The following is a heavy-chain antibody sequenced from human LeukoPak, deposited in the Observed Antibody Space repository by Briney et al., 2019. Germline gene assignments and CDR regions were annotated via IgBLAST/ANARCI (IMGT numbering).Heavy chain of an antibody. CDR2: IIPIFGTA. CDR3: ARGGGNSRLGGYYYYYMDV. V-gene: IGHV1-69*05. Sequence: SVKVSCKASGGTFISYAISWVRQAPGQGLERMGRIIPIFGTANYAQEFQGRVTITTDESTSTAYVELSRLRSEDTAVYYCARGGGNSRLGGYYYYYMDVWGKGTTVTVSS. CDR1: GGTFISYA. J-gene: IGHJ6*03. D-gene: IGHD4-23*01.